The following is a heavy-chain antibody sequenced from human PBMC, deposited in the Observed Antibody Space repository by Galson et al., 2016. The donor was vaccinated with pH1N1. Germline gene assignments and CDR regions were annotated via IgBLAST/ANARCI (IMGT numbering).Heavy chain of an antibody. CDR3: TRPNSGSYEEFWFDP. D-gene: IGHD1-26*01. Sequence: SLRLSCAASGFTFSGSAMHWVRQASGKGPEWVGRIRSKADSYATAYAASVEGRFTISRDDSKNTAYLQMNSLKTGDTAVYYCTRPNSGSYEEFWFDPWGQGTLVTVSS. V-gene: IGHV3-73*01. CDR1: GFTFSGSA. J-gene: IGHJ5*02. CDR2: IRSKADSYAT.